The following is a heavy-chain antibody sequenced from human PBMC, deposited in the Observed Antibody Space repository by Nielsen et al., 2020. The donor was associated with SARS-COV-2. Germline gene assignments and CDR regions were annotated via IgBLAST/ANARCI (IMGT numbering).Heavy chain of an antibody. J-gene: IGHJ4*02. V-gene: IGHV4-38-2*02. CDR2: IYHSGST. Sequence: GSLRLSCNVSGFPISGGFYWGWIRQPPGKGLEWIASIYHSGSTSYNPSLKSRVSMSIDTSKNQFSLKLNSVTAADTAGYYCARDKVYYNAASEVDFWGQGTLVTVSS. CDR3: ARDKVYYNAASEVDF. D-gene: IGHD3-10*01. CDR1: GFPISGGFY.